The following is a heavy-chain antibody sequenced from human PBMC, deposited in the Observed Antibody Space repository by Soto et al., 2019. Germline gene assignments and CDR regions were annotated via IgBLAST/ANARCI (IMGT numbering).Heavy chain of an antibody. CDR2: INPSGGST. D-gene: IGHD6-19*01. CDR3: AREAAVAGAVQQDFDY. CDR1: GYTFTSYY. Sequence: GASVKVSCKASGYTFTSYYMHWVRQAPGQGLEWMGIINPSGGSTSYAQKFQGRVTMTRDTSTSTVYMELSSLRSEDTAVYYCAREAAVAGAVQQDFDYWGQGTLVTVSS. V-gene: IGHV1-46*03. J-gene: IGHJ4*02.